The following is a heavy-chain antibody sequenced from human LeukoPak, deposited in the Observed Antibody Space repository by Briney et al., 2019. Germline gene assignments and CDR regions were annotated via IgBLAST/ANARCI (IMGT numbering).Heavy chain of an antibody. J-gene: IGHJ6*03. V-gene: IGHV3-23*01. Sequence: PGGSLRLSCVASGFTFSTYGMSWVRQAPGKGLEWVSAISGSGGSTYYADSVKGRFTISRDNSKNTLYLQMNSLRAEDAAVYYCAKDGGEYYDILTGCYPRLYYMDVWGKGTTVTISS. CDR3: AKDGGEYYDILTGCYPRLYYMDV. CDR2: ISGSGGST. CDR1: GFTFSTYG. D-gene: IGHD3-9*01.